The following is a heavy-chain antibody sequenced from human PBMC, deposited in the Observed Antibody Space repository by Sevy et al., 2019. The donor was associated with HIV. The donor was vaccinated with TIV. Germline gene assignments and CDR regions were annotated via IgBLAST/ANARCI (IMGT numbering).Heavy chain of an antibody. V-gene: IGHV1-2*02. CDR2: INPNSGGT. CDR1: GYTFTGYY. Sequence: DPVKVSCKASGYTFTGYYMHWVRQAPGQGLEWMGWINPNSGGTNYAQKFQGRVTMTRDTSISTAYMELSRLRSDDTAVYYCARQQLVRAEHDYWGQGTLVTVSS. D-gene: IGHD6-13*01. CDR3: ARQQLVRAEHDY. J-gene: IGHJ4*02.